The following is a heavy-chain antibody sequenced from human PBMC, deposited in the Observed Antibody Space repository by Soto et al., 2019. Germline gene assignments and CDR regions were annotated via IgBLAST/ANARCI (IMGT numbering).Heavy chain of an antibody. Sequence: PGGSLRLSCTASGFTFGDYAMSWFRQAPGKGLEWVGFIRSKAYGGTTEYYADSVKGRFTISRDNSKNTLCLQMNSLRAEDTAVYYCAKDGADPPTTVERLYYYYYYYMDVWGKGTTVTVSS. V-gene: IGHV3-49*03. CDR3: AKDGADPPTTVERLYYYYYYYMDV. CDR1: GFTFGDYA. CDR2: IRSKAYGGTT. D-gene: IGHD1-1*01. J-gene: IGHJ6*03.